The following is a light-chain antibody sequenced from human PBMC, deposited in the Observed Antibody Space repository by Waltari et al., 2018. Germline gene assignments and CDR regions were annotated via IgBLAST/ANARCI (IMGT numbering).Light chain of an antibody. J-gene: IGLJ3*02. CDR1: SSDVGGYNY. V-gene: IGLV2-14*01. CDR2: DVS. CDR3: CSFTSRSTWV. Sequence: QSALTQPASVSGSPGQSITISCTGTSSDVGGYNYVSWYKQHPGKVPKLLIFDVSNRPSGVSNRFSGSKSGNTASLTISGLQAEDESDYYCCSFTSRSTWVFGGGTKLTVL.